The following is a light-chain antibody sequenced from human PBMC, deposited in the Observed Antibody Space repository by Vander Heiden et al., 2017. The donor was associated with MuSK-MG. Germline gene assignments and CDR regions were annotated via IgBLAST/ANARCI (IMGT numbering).Light chain of an antibody. J-gene: IGKJ4*01. CDR2: AAS. V-gene: IGKV1-39*01. Sequence: DIQMTQYPSSLSASVGDRVTITCRASQSISSYLNWYQQKPGKAPKLLIYAASSLQSGVPSRFSGSGSGTDFTLTISSLQPEDFATYYCQQSDSTPQTFGGGTKVEIK. CDR3: QQSDSTPQT. CDR1: QSISSY.